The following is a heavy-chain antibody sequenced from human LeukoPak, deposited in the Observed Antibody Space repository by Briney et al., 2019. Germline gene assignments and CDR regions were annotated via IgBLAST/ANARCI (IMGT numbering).Heavy chain of an antibody. CDR1: GFTFSDYY. V-gene: IGHV3-11*04. CDR3: ARVAQLWFGNDY. D-gene: IGHD5-18*01. J-gene: IGHJ4*02. CDR2: ISSSGTTI. Sequence: GGSLRLSCAASGFTFSDYYMTWIRQAPGKGLEWVSYISSSGTTIYYADSVKGRFTTSRDNAKNSLYLQMNSLRAEDTAVYYCARVAQLWFGNDYWGQGTLVTVSS.